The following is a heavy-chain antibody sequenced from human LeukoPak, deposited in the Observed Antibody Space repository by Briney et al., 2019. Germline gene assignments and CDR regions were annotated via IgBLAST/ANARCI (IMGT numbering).Heavy chain of an antibody. J-gene: IGHJ6*03. V-gene: IGHV1-8*01. Sequence: GASVKVSCKASGYTFTSYDNNWVRQATGQGLEWMGWMNPNSGNTGYAQKFQGRVTMTRNTSTSTAYMELSSLRSEDTAVYYCARARGYCSSTSCCYMDVWGKGTTVTVSS. D-gene: IGHD2-2*01. CDR1: GYTFTSYD. CDR3: ARARGYCSSTSCCYMDV. CDR2: MNPNSGNT.